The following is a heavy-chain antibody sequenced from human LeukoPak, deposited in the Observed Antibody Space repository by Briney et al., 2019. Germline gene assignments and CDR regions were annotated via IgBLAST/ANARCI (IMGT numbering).Heavy chain of an antibody. V-gene: IGHV3-64*01. D-gene: IGHD3-22*01. CDR1: GFTFSSYA. CDR3: ARGTYYYDSSGYQIFDY. J-gene: IGHJ4*02. Sequence: GGSLRLSCAASGFTFSSYAMSWVRQAPGKGLEWVSAISSNGGSTYYANSVKGRFTISRDNSKNTLYLQMGSLRAEDMAVYYCARGTYYYDSSGYQIFDYWGQGTLVTVSS. CDR2: ISSNGGST.